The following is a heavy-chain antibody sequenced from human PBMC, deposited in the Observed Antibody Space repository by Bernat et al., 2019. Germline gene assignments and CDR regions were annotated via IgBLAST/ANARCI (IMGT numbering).Heavy chain of an antibody. CDR1: GFTFLSYA. CDR2: MSGSGIDT. Sequence: EVQLLESGGGLVQPGGSLSLSCAASGFTFLSYAMSWVRQAPGKGLEWVSAMSGSGIDTYYTDSVKGRFTISRDNSKDTLYLQMNSLRAEDTAVYFCVKGDYYYHDSSAYLDHWGQGTLVTVSS. D-gene: IGHD3-22*01. V-gene: IGHV3-23*01. CDR3: VKGDYYYHDSSAYLDH. J-gene: IGHJ4*02.